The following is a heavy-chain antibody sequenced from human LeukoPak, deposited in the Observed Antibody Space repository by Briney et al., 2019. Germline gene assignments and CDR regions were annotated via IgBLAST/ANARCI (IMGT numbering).Heavy chain of an antibody. V-gene: IGHV3-23*01. Sequence: GGSLRLSCAASGFTFSNYAMIWVRQAPGKGLEWVSAINAGGINTYYADSVKGRFTISRDNSKNTLYLQMNSMRAEDTAVYCCAKLVETTNYWGQGTLVTVSS. CDR2: INAGGINT. CDR1: GFTFSNYA. CDR3: AKLVETTNY. D-gene: IGHD1-26*01. J-gene: IGHJ4*02.